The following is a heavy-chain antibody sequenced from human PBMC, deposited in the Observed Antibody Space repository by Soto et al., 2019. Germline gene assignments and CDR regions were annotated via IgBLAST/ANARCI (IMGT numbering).Heavy chain of an antibody. CDR3: ARDLETGLTSMEY. J-gene: IGHJ4*02. CDR2: IIPIFGTA. V-gene: IGHV1-69*12. D-gene: IGHD7-27*01. CDR1: GGTFSSYA. Sequence: QVQLVQSGAEVKKPGSSVKVSCKASGGTFSSYAISWVRQAPGQGLEWMGGIIPIFGTANYAQKFQGRVTITADESTSTASRELSSLRSEDTAVYYCARDLETGLTSMEYGGQGTLVTVSS.